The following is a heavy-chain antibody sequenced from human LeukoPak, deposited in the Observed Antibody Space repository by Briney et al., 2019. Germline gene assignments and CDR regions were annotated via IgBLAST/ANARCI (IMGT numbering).Heavy chain of an antibody. V-gene: IGHV1-8*01. CDR3: ARVVLRRPAEAIASVGAFDI. D-gene: IGHD2/OR15-2a*01. J-gene: IGHJ3*02. Sequence: GASVKVSCKASGYTFTSYDINWVRQATGQGLEWMGWMNPNSGNTGYAQKFQGRVTMTRNTSISTAYMELSSLRSEDTAVYYCARVVLRRPAEAIASVGAFDIWGQGTMVTVSS. CDR1: GYTFTSYD. CDR2: MNPNSGNT.